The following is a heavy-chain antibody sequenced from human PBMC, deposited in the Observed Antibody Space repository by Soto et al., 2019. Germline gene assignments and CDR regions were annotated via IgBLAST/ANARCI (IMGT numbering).Heavy chain of an antibody. V-gene: IGHV3-30-3*01. CDR1: GFTFSSYA. J-gene: IGHJ6*02. CDR2: ISYDGSNK. CDR3: ARDSTTIFGVVIMGPTYGMDV. Sequence: GGSLRLSCAASGFTFSSYAMHWVRQAPAQGLEWVAVISYDGSNKYYADSVKGRFTISRYNSKNTLYLQMNSLRAEDTAVYYCARDSTTIFGVVIMGPTYGMDVWGQGTTVTVSS. D-gene: IGHD3-3*01.